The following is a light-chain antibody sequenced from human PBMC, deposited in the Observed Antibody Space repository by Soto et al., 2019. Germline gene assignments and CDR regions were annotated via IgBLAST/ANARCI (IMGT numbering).Light chain of an antibody. CDR3: QQRYNWPQT. CDR1: QSVSRT. Sequence: EVVLTQSPATLSLSPGERANLSCRTSQSVSRTLAWYQQKSGQAPRLLIYDASNRATGITTRFSGSGSGTDFTLTISSLEPEDFAVYYCQQRYNWPQTFGQGTKVEIK. V-gene: IGKV3-11*01. CDR2: DAS. J-gene: IGKJ1*01.